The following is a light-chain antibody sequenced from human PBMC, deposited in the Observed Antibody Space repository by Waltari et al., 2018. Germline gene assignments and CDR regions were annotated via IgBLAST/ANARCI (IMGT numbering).Light chain of an antibody. CDR2: GND. CDR3: GTWDNTLSPV. J-gene: IGLJ2*01. Sequence: QSVLTQPPSVSAAPGQKVTISCSGSTSNIGDNYVSWYQQFPGAAPKVLIYGNDNRTTGTPDRFSASKSGTSATLDITGLQTGDEADYFCGTWDNTLSPVFGGGTTVTVL. V-gene: IGLV1-51*02. CDR1: TSNIGDNY.